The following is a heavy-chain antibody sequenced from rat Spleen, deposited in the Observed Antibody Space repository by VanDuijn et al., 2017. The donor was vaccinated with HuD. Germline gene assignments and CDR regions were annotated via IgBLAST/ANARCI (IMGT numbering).Heavy chain of an antibody. CDR2: ISPSGGIT. CDR1: GFTFSDYD. Sequence: EVQLVESGGGLVQPGRSMKLSCAASGFTFSDYDMAWVRQAPTKGLEWVASISPSGGITNHRDSVKGRFTLSRDNAKSTLYLQMGSLRPEDTATYYCARHAVGAGFAYWGQGTLVTVSS. CDR3: ARHAVGAGFAY. D-gene: IGHD5-1*01. J-gene: IGHJ3*01. V-gene: IGHV5-25*01.